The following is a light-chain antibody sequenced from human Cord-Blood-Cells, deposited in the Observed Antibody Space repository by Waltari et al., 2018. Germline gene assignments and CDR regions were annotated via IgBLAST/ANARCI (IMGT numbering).Light chain of an antibody. V-gene: IGKV3-20*01. CDR3: QQDGSSPLT. Sequence: EIVFTHSPAIPSFSPGERATLSCRASQSVSSRYLAWYQQKPGKAPRLLIYGASSKATCIPDRFSGSGSGTDFTLTISRLEPEDCAAYDCQQDGSSPLTLGGGPKAEI. CDR2: GAS. CDR1: QSVSSRY. J-gene: IGKJ4*01.